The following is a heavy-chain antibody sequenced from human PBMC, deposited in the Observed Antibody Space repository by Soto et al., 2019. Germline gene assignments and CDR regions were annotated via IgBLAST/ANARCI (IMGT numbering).Heavy chain of an antibody. CDR3: ARGDEMTAVTIFEY. CDR1: GGAFGRYS. J-gene: IGHJ4*02. D-gene: IGHD4-17*01. Sequence: SVKVSCKASGGAFGRYSVSWVRQAPGQGLEWIGGVIPVFNTSNYSLKFQGRVAIFANLSTSTVFMELRSLRSEDTALYYCARGDEMTAVTIFEYWGQGTLVTVSS. V-gene: IGHV1-69*13. CDR2: VIPVFNTS.